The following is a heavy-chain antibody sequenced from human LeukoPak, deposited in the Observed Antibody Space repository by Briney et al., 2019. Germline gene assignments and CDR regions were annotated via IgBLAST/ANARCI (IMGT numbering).Heavy chain of an antibody. D-gene: IGHD6-13*01. CDR1: GYTLTELS. Sequence: ASVKVSCKVSGYTLTELSMHWVRQAPGKGLEWMGGFDPEDGETIYAQKFQGRVTMTEDTSTDTAYMELSSLRSEDTAVYYCATLIYSSSPGAYYYYMDVWGKGTTVTVSS. CDR3: ATLIYSSSPGAYYYYMDV. J-gene: IGHJ6*03. CDR2: FDPEDGET. V-gene: IGHV1-24*01.